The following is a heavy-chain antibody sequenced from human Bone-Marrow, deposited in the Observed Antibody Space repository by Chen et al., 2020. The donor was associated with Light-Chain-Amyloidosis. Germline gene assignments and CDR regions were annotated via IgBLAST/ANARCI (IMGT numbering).Heavy chain of an antibody. CDR1: GIAFGGYA. D-gene: IGHD3-9*01. CDR2: ISGRGGSR. Sequence: EVQLVESGGGLLQRGGCLRRLCGASGIAFGGYAMGWVRQGPGKGLGGVSTISGRGGSRYYGDSVKGRLTISRDNSKNALFLQMNSLRAEDTAVYYCAKDISYDDILPGYPADAFDIWGQGTMVTVSS. J-gene: IGHJ3*02. CDR3: AKDISYDDILPGYPADAFDI. V-gene: IGHV3-23*04.